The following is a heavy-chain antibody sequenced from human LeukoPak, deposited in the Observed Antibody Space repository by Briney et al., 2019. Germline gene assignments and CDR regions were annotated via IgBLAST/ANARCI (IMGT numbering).Heavy chain of an antibody. CDR2: FYSGGST. Sequence: GGSLRLSCAASGFTVSSNYMRWVRQAPGKGLEWASLFYSGGSTFYADSVKGRFTISRDNAKNSLYLQINSLRAEDTAVYYCARDWWTGTTDYFDYWGQGTLATVSS. J-gene: IGHJ4*02. CDR3: ARDWWTGTTDYFDY. D-gene: IGHD1-7*01. V-gene: IGHV3-53*01. CDR1: GFTVSSNY.